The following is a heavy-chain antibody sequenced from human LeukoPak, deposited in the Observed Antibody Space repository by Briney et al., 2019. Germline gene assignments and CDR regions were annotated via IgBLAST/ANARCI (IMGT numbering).Heavy chain of an antibody. CDR1: GGSISSYY. J-gene: IGHJ6*02. D-gene: IGHD3-16*02. CDR3: ARVPYDYVWGSYRFPYYYGMDV. CDR2: IYYSGST. V-gene: IGHV4-59*01. Sequence: SETLSLTCTVSGGSISSYYWSWIRQPPGKGLEWLGYIYYSGSTNYNPSLKSRVTISVDTSKNQFSLKLSSVTAADTAVYYCARVPYDYVWGSYRFPYYYGMDVWGQGTTVTVSS.